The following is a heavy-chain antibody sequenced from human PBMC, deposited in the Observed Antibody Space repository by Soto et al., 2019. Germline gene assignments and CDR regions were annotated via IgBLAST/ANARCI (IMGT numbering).Heavy chain of an antibody. Sequence: PSETLSLTCAVYGGSFSGYYWSWIRQPPGKGLEWIGEINHSGSTNYNPSLKSRVTISVDTSKNQFSLKLSSVTAADTAVYYCARGRPYYDSSGYYYFDYWGQGTLVTVSS. D-gene: IGHD3-22*01. CDR3: ARGRPYYDSSGYYYFDY. J-gene: IGHJ4*02. CDR1: GGSFSGYY. V-gene: IGHV4-34*01. CDR2: INHSGST.